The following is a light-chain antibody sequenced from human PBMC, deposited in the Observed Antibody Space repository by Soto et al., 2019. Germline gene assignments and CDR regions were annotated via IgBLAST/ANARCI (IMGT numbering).Light chain of an antibody. Sequence: QTVVTQPPSVSAAPGQKVTISCSGSSSNIGNNYVFWYQQLPGTAPKLLIYDSDKRPSGIPDRFSGSKSGTSATLGITGLQTGDEADYYCATWDRSLSVGVFGGGTKLTVL. J-gene: IGLJ2*01. CDR3: ATWDRSLSVGV. CDR2: DSD. V-gene: IGLV1-51*01. CDR1: SSNIGNNY.